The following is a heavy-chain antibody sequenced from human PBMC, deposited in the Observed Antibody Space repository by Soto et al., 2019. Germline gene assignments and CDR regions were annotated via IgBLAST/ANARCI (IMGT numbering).Heavy chain of an antibody. CDR2: ISAYNGNT. Sequence: GASVKVSCKASGYTFTSYGISWVRQAPGQGLEWMGWISAYNGNTNYAQKLQGRVTMTTDTSTSTAYMELRSLRSDDTAVYYCARSDIVVVPAAMRLEEYYYYGMDVWGQGTTVTVSS. J-gene: IGHJ6*02. V-gene: IGHV1-18*01. D-gene: IGHD2-2*01. CDR3: ARSDIVVVPAAMRLEEYYYYGMDV. CDR1: GYTFTSYG.